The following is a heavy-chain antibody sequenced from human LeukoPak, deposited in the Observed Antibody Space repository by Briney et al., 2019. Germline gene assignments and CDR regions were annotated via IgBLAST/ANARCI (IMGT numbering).Heavy chain of an antibody. CDR2: ISSSGSTI. Sequence: GGSLRLSCVASGFTFSDYYMSWIRQAPGKGLEWVSYISSSGSTIYYADSVKGRFTISRDNAKNSLYLQMNSLRAEDTAVYYCASQYDFWSGYYDYWGQGTLVTVSS. CDR1: GFTFSDYY. J-gene: IGHJ4*02. CDR3: ASQYDFWSGYYDY. D-gene: IGHD3-3*01. V-gene: IGHV3-11*01.